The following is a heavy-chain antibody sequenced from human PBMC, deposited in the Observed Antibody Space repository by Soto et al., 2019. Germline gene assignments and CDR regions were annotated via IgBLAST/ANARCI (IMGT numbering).Heavy chain of an antibody. J-gene: IGHJ4*01. V-gene: IGHV3-23*01. Sequence: EVQVLESGGGLVQPGESLRLSCAASGFTFSDFAMSWVRQAPGKGLEWVSSISGSGVTIYYADSVKGRFPISRDNSKNTLYLQMDSLRADDTAMYYCVKLMSSGLYFHDWCHGTLVTVSS. D-gene: IGHD6-19*01. CDR1: GFTFSDFA. CDR2: ISGSGVTI. CDR3: VKLMSSGLYFHD.